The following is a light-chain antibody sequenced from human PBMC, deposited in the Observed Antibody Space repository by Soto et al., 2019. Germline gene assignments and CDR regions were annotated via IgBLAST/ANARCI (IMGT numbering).Light chain of an antibody. CDR2: ANT. J-gene: IGLJ3*02. CDR3: QSYDSSLSGWV. CDR1: SSNIGAGYD. Sequence: QSVLTQPPSVSGAPGQRVTISCTGSSSNIGAGYDVHWYQQLPGTAPTLIIYANTDRPSGVPDRFSGSKSGTSASLAITGLQAEDEADYYCQSYDSSLSGWVFGGGTQLTVL. V-gene: IGLV1-40*01.